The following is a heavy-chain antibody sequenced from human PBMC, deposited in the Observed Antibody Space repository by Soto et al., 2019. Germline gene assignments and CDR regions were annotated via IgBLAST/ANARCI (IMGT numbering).Heavy chain of an antibody. CDR2: IIPIFGTA. J-gene: IGHJ4*02. D-gene: IGHD3-22*01. V-gene: IGHV1-69*13. Sequence: SVKVSCTASVGTFSSYAISWVRQAPGQGLEWMGGIIPIFGTANYAQKFQGRVTITADESTSTAYMELSSLRSEDTAVYYCAILGTYYYDGSGSRALYYFDYWGQGTLVTVSS. CDR1: VGTFSSYA. CDR3: AILGTYYYDGSGSRALYYFDY.